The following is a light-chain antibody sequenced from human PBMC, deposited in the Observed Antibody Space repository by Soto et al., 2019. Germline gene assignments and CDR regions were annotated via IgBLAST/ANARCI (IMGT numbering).Light chain of an antibody. CDR2: DAS. CDR3: QQYDDLPIT. Sequence: DIHITPTPTTLSSSVGDTVTITCPASQDISHYLNWYQQKPGKALKLLIYDASNLHPGVPSRFRGSGSGTEFSFNITSLQPEDVATYYCQQYDDLPITFGQGTRLEIK. V-gene: IGKV1-33*01. J-gene: IGKJ5*01. CDR1: QDISHY.